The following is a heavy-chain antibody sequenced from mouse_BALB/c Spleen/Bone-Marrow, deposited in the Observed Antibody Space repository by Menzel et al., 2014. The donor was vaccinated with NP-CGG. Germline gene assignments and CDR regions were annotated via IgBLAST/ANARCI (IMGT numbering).Heavy chain of an antibody. Sequence: EVKLVESGADLVKPGGSLKLSCAASGFTFSGYGMSWVRQTPDKRLEGVATISSGGTYTYHPDSVKGRFTISRDNAKNTLYLRVSSLKPEDTAMYYCARRGIWDGRDAMNYWGQGTSVTVSS. V-gene: IGHV5-6*02. CDR2: ISSGGTYT. CDR1: GFTFSGYG. CDR3: ARRGIWDGRDAMNY. D-gene: IGHD4-1*01. J-gene: IGHJ4*01.